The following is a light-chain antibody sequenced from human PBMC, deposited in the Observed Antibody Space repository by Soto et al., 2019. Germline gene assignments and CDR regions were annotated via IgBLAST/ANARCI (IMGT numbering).Light chain of an antibody. Sequence: EVVMTQSPDTLSVSPGATVTLSCRASQSVRSKLAWYQQKPGQAPRLFIYGASTRATGIPDRFSGSGSGTDFTLTISSLQSEDFAVYDCQQYNNWPRTFGQGTKVDIK. CDR3: QQYNNWPRT. J-gene: IGKJ1*01. CDR1: QSVRSK. CDR2: GAS. V-gene: IGKV3D-15*01.